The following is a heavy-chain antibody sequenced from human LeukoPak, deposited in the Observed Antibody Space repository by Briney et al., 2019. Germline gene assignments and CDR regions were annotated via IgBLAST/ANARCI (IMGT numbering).Heavy chain of an antibody. J-gene: IGHJ4*02. D-gene: IGHD3-22*01. CDR1: GFTFSNYA. V-gene: IGHV3-30*04. Sequence: SGGSLRLSCAASGFTFSNYAMHWVRQAPGKGLEWVAVISYDGNSKYYEDSAKGRFTISRDNSKNTLYLQMNSLRAEDTAVYYCARDKGDYDTSGSLFVFGGQGTLVTVSS. CDR3: ARDKGDYDTSGSLFVF. CDR2: ISYDGNSK.